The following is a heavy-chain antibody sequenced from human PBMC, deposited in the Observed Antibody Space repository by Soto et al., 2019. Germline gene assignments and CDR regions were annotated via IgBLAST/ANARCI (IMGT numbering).Heavy chain of an antibody. Sequence: SVKVSCKASGDTFSTYTITWVRQAPGQGLEWMGGIIPRSATSIYAQKFQGRVTMTEDTSTDTAYMELSSLRSEDTAVYYCPTGFQWLVDYWGQGTLVTVSS. D-gene: IGHD6-19*01. CDR3: PTGFQWLVDY. V-gene: IGHV1-69*06. CDR2: IIPRSATS. J-gene: IGHJ4*02. CDR1: GDTFSTYT.